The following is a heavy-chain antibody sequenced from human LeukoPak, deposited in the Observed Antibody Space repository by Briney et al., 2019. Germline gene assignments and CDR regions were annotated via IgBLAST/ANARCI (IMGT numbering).Heavy chain of an antibody. D-gene: IGHD5-18*01. CDR3: ARDGRGYTENWFDP. V-gene: IGHV3-7*01. J-gene: IGHJ5*02. CDR2: IKQDGSEK. Sequence: GGSLRLSCAASGFTFSSCWMSWVRQAPGKGLEWVANIKQDGSEKYYVDSVKGRFTISRDNSKNTLYLQMNSLRAEDTAVYYCARDGRGYTENWFDPWGQGTLVTVSS. CDR1: GFTFSSCW.